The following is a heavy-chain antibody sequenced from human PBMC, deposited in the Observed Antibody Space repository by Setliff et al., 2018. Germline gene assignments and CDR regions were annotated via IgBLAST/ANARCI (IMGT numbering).Heavy chain of an antibody. CDR2: ISHDGINQ. J-gene: IGHJ6*03. CDR1: GFTFRSYA. V-gene: IGHV3-30*01. Sequence: PGESLRLSCAASGFTFRSYALHWVRQAPGKGLEWMAVISHDGINQYYADSVKGRLTISRDNSKNTLYLQMNSLRFEDTAVYYCAREGVDTRSSTDYRYYMDLWGKGTTVTVSS. D-gene: IGHD3-22*01. CDR3: AREGVDTRSSTDYRYYMDL.